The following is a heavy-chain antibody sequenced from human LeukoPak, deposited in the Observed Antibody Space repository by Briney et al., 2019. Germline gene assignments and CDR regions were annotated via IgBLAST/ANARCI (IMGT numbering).Heavy chain of an antibody. CDR1: GFTFSNYE. D-gene: IGHD3-22*01. V-gene: IGHV3-48*03. CDR3: ARGYPQERTMIVVVIPYFDS. Sequence: GGSLRLSCAASGFTFSNYEMNWVRQAPGRGLEWVSYISGSGSSIYYADSVKGRFTISRDNAKNSLYLQMNSLRVEDTAVYYCARGYPQERTMIVVVIPYFDSWGQGTLVTVSS. J-gene: IGHJ4*02. CDR2: ISGSGSSI.